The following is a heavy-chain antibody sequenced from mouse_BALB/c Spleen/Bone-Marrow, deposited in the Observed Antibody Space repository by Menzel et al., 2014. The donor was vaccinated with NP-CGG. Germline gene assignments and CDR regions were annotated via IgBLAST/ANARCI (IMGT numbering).Heavy chain of an antibody. J-gene: IGHJ4*01. D-gene: IGHD2-14*01. CDR3: ARSGKVRNAMDY. Sequence: VQLQQSGAELVRPGVSVKISCKGSGYTFTDHAVHWVKQGHTKSLEWIGLISSYYGDATYNQKFKGKATMTVDKSSSTAFLELARLTSEDSAIYYCARSGKVRNAMDYWGQGTSVTVSS. V-gene: IGHV1-67*01. CDR2: ISSYYGDA. CDR1: GYTFTDHA.